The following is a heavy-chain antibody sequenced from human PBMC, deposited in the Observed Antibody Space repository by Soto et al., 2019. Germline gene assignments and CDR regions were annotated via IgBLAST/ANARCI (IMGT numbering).Heavy chain of an antibody. J-gene: IGHJ4*02. CDR1: GGSISSYY. Sequence: SETLSLTCTVSGGSISSYYWSWIRQPPGKGLEWIGYIYYSGSTNYNPSLKRRFTISVDTSKNQFSLKLSSVTAADTAVYYCARENSRGWYYYDSSGYYHFDYWGQGTLVTVSS. CDR2: IYYSGST. CDR3: ARENSRGWYYYDSSGYYHFDY. D-gene: IGHD3-22*01. V-gene: IGHV4-59*01.